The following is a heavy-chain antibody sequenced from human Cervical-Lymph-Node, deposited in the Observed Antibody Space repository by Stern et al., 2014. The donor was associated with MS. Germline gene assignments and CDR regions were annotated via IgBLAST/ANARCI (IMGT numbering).Heavy chain of an antibody. CDR3: ATDGWVAARPVGFDY. V-gene: IGHV3-33*01. D-gene: IGHD6-6*01. J-gene: IGHJ4*02. CDR2: IWYDGSNK. Sequence: QVQLVESGGGVVQPGRSLRLSCAASGFTFSSYGMHWVRQAPGKGLEWVAVIWYDGSNKYYADSVKGRFTISRDNSKNTLYLQMNSLRAEDTAVYYCATDGWVAARPVGFDYWGQGTLVTVSS. CDR1: GFTFSSYG.